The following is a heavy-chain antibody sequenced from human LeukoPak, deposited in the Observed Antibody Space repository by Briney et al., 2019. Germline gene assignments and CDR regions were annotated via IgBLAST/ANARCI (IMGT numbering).Heavy chain of an antibody. V-gene: IGHV1-2*02. D-gene: IGHD2-2*02. CDR1: GYTFTGYY. CDR2: INPNSGGT. Sequence: ASVKVSCKASGYTFTGYYMHWVRQAPGQGLEWMGWINPNSGGTNYAQKFQGRVTMTRDTSISTAYMELSRLRSDDTAVCYCARADVVVPAAISDYWGQGTLVTVSS. J-gene: IGHJ4*02. CDR3: ARADVVVPAAISDY.